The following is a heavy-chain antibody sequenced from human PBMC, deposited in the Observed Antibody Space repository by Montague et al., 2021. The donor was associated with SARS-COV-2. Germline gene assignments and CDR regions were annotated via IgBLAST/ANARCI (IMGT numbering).Heavy chain of an antibody. D-gene: IGHD3-10*01. CDR1: GYSFPSYW. CDR2: IDPSDSYM. J-gene: IGHJ4*02. CDR3: ATVRVLRGGVITLGY. Sequence: QSGAEVKKPGESLRISCQGSGYSFPSYWISWVRQMPGKGLEWMGRIDPSDSYMNYSPSFEGHVTMSTDKSINTAYPEWSSLKASDSGMYYCATVRVLRGGVITLGYWGQGTLVTVSS. V-gene: IGHV5-10-1*01.